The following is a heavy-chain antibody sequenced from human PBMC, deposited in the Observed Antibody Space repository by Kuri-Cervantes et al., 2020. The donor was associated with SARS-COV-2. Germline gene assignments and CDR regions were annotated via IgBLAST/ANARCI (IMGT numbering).Heavy chain of an antibody. Sequence: GGSLRLSCAASGFTFSSYAMHWVRQAPGKGLEWVAVLSYDGSNKYYADSVKGRFTISRDNSKNTLYLQMNSLRAEDTAVYYCARSPPLGYFDLWGRGTRVTVSS. CDR1: GFTFSSYA. V-gene: IGHV3-30-3*01. CDR3: ARSPPLGYFDL. CDR2: LSYDGSNK. J-gene: IGHJ2*01.